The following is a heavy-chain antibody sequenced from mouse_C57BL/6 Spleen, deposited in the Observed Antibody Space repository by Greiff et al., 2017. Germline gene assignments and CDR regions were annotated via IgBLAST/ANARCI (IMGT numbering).Heavy chain of an antibody. Sequence: VQLQQSGPELVKPGASVKISCTASGYAFSSSWMNWVKQRPGKGLEWIGRIYPGDGDTNYNGKFKGKATLTADKSSSTAYMQLSSLTSEDSAVYFCAGGGNYWFAYWGQGTLVTVSA. CDR3: AGGGNYWFAY. CDR2: IYPGDGDT. CDR1: GYAFSSSW. D-gene: IGHD2-1*01. V-gene: IGHV1-82*01. J-gene: IGHJ3*01.